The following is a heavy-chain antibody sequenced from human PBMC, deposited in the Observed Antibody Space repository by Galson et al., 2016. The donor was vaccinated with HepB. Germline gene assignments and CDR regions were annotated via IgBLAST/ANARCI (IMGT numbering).Heavy chain of an antibody. CDR1: GGSIIRNHW. CDR2: IYQTGTT. J-gene: IGHJ4*02. CDR3: ARTEFGCVDHTMSPGRVGF. D-gene: IGHD6-19*01. Sequence: ETMSLTCAVSGGSIIRNHWWSWVRQPPGQGLQWIGEIYQTGTTNYNPSLKSRVTILLDRSKNQIPLAVSAVTAADTSVYYCARTEFGCVDHTMSPGRVGFWGQGTLVTVSS. V-gene: IGHV4-4*02.